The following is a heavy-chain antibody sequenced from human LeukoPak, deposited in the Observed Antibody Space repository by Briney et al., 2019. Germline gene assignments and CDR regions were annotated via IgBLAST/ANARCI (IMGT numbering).Heavy chain of an antibody. CDR2: MNPNSGNT. D-gene: IGHD2-21*01. CDR1: GYTFTSYD. Sequence: ASVKVSCKASGYTFTSYDINWVRQATGQGLEWVGWMNPNSGNTGYAQKFQGRVTMTRNTSISTAYMELSSLRSEDTAVYYCARGPYSDYYYYYMDVWGKGTTVTISS. CDR3: ARGPYSDYYYYYMDV. J-gene: IGHJ6*03. V-gene: IGHV1-8*01.